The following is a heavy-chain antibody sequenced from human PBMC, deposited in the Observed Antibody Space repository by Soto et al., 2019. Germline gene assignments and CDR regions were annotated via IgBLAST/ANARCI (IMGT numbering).Heavy chain of an antibody. V-gene: IGHV3-66*01. J-gene: IGHJ4*02. CDR1: GFTVRSNY. CDR2: IYSGGST. CDR3: ARGLTHCISTSCLSPFDY. D-gene: IGHD2-2*01. Sequence: QPGGSLGLSCEASGFTVRSNYMSWVRQAPGTGLEWVSVIYSGGSTYYADSVKGRFTISRDNSKNTLYLQMNSLRAEDTAVYYCARGLTHCISTSCLSPFDYWGQGTLVTVSS.